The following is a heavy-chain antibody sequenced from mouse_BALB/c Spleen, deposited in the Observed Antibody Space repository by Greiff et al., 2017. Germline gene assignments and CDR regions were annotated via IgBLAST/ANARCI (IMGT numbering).Heavy chain of an antibody. CDR2: ISSGGSYT. D-gene: IGHD2-1*01. CDR1: GFTFSSYA. V-gene: IGHV5-9-4*01. Sequence: EVQLVESGGGLVKPGGSLKLSCAASGFTFSSYAMSWVRQSPEKRLEWVAEISSGGSYTYYPDTVTGRFTISRDNAKNTLYLEMSSLRSEDTAMYYCARGGDYGNYFAYWGQGTLVTVSA. CDR3: ARGGDYGNYFAY. J-gene: IGHJ3*01.